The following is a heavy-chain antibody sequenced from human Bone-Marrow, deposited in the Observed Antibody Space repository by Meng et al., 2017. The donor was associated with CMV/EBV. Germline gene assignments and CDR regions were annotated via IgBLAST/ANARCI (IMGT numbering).Heavy chain of an antibody. Sequence: GSLRLSCTVSGGSISSYYWSWIRQPPGKGLEWIGYIYYSGSTNYNPSLKSRVTISVDTSKNQFSLKLSSVTAADTAVYYCARGGDSGTRRFDPWGQGTRVTVYS. V-gene: IGHV4-59*01. CDR3: ARGGDSGTRRFDP. CDR1: GGSISSYY. J-gene: IGHJ5*02. CDR2: IYYSGST. D-gene: IGHD1-26*01.